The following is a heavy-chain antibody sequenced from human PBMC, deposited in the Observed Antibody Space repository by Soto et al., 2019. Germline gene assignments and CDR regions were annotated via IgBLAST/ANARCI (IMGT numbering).Heavy chain of an antibody. Sequence: EVQLVDSGGGLVQPGRSLRLSCAASGFTFDIYAMHWVRQAPGKGLEWVSSISWNSGTRGYADSVKGRFTISRDNAKNSLYLQMDSLRTEDTAFYYCARQYPSSSRHFDHWGQGTLVTVSS. CDR1: GFTFDIYA. D-gene: IGHD6-6*01. J-gene: IGHJ4*02. CDR2: ISWNSGTR. V-gene: IGHV3-9*01. CDR3: ARQYPSSSRHFDH.